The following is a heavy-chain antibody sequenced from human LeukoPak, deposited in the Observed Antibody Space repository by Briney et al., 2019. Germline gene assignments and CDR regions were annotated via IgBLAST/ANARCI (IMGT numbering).Heavy chain of an antibody. CDR2: MSPNSGDT. V-gene: IGHV1-8*01. Sequence: ASVKVSCKASGYTFTSYDFNWVRQATGQRPEWMGWMSPNSGDTGYAQKFQDRVTMTRNTSISTAYMELSSLRSDDTAVYYCARDVGAALYWGQGTLVTVSS. CDR3: ARDVGAALY. CDR1: GYTFTSYD. D-gene: IGHD6-6*01. J-gene: IGHJ4*02.